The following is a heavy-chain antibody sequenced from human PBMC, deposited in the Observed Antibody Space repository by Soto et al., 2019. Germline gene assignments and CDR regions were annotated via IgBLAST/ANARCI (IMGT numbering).Heavy chain of an antibody. V-gene: IGHV3-23*01. CDR3: AKGDLLWDPFDF. J-gene: IGHJ4*02. CDR2: ITASGYSA. Sequence: EAQLLESGGGLVQPGGSLRLSCAASGLAFSNYAMTWVRQAPGKGLEWVSIITASGYSAYYGGAVKGRFTTSRDNSRSTLYLQMNGLRADDTAVYYCAKGDLLWDPFDFWGKGNLVTVSS. D-gene: IGHD3-16*01. CDR1: GLAFSNYA.